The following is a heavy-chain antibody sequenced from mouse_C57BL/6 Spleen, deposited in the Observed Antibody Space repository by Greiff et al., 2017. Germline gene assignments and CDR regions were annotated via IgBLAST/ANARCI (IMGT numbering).Heavy chain of an antibody. CDR1: GYTFTSYW. V-gene: IGHV1-52*01. Sequence: QVQLQQPGAELVRPGSSVKLSCKASGYTFTSYWMHWVKQRPIQGLEWIGNIDPSDSETHYNQKFKDKATLTVDKSSSTAYMQLSSLTSEDSAVYYCARRDYGSSPYAMDDWGQGTSVTVSS. CDR3: ARRDYGSSPYAMDD. CDR2: IDPSDSET. J-gene: IGHJ4*01. D-gene: IGHD1-1*01.